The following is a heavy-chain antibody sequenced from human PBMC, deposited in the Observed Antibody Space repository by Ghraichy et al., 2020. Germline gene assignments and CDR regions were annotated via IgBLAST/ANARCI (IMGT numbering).Heavy chain of an antibody. V-gene: IGHV3-66*01. CDR3: ARGEATAGTLLVY. J-gene: IGHJ4*02. CDR2: IYSGGST. D-gene: IGHD6-13*01. Sequence: GVLNISCAASGFSLNGYSMNWVRLAPGKGLDWVSVIYSGGSTYYADSVRGRFTISRDNPKSTLYLQMNSLRVEDTAVYYCARGEATAGTLLVYWGQGTLVTVSS. CDR1: GFSLNGYS.